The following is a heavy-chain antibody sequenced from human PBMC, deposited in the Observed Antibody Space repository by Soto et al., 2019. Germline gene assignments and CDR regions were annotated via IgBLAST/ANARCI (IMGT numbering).Heavy chain of an antibody. CDR1: GGSISSYY. CDR2: IYYSGST. Sequence: PSETLSLTCTVSGGSISSYYWSWIRQPPGKGLEWIGYIYYSGSTNYNPSLKSRVTISVDTSKNQFSLKLSSVTAADTAVYYCARHEGTYYDFWSGYSLNYWGQGTLVTVSS. V-gene: IGHV4-59*08. D-gene: IGHD3-3*01. CDR3: ARHEGTYYDFWSGYSLNY. J-gene: IGHJ4*02.